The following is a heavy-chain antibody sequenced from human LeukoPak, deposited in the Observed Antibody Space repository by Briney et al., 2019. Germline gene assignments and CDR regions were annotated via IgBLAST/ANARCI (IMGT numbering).Heavy chain of an antibody. Sequence: KPSETLSLTCTVSGGSISSYYWIWTRQPPGKGLEWIGYIYSSGTTYYNPSLQSRVTMSVDTSKNQFSLKLTSVTAADTAVYYCGRLDKHTGSRLPDSRGQGTLVTVSS. CDR1: GGSISSYY. CDR2: IYSSGTT. J-gene: IGHJ5*01. CDR3: GRLDKHTGSRLPDS. D-gene: IGHD6-25*01. V-gene: IGHV4-59*08.